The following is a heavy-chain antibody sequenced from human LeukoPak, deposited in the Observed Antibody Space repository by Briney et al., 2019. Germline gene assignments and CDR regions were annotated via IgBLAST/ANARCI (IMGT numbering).Heavy chain of an antibody. D-gene: IGHD3-3*01. CDR3: ASAGGYDFWSGPDAFDI. CDR1: GYTFTGYY. V-gene: IGHV1-2*02. J-gene: IGHJ3*02. Sequence: ASVKVSCKASGYTFTGYYMHWVRQAPGQGLEWMGWINPNSGGTNYAQKFQGRVTMTRDTSISTACMELSRLRSDDTAVYYCASAGGYDFWSGPDAFDIWGQGTMVTVSS. CDR2: INPNSGGT.